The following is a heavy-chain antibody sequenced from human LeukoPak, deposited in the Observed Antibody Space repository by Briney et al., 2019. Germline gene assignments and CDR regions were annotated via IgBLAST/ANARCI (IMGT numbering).Heavy chain of an antibody. CDR2: VYHTGTT. Sequence: SETLSLTCTVSGGLISRIEYYWGWVRQSPVKGLEWLGHVYHTGTTLYSPHLNNRLTISVDSSKNQFSLTLNSVTAADTAVYFCARAHGEMSHDSSGYPGLVDYWGQGTLVTVSS. D-gene: IGHD3-22*01. CDR3: ARAHGEMSHDSSGYPGLVDY. J-gene: IGHJ4*02. V-gene: IGHV4-30-4*01. CDR1: GGLISRIEYY.